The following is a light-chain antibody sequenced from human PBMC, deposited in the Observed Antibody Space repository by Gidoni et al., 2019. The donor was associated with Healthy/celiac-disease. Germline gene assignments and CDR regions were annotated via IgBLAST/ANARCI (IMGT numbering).Light chain of an antibody. V-gene: IGKV1-33*01. CDR2: DAS. Sequence: DIQLTQSPSSLSASVGDRVIITGKASQDISNYLNWYQQKPWKAPKLLIYDASNLETGVPSRFSVSGSGTDFTFTIISLQPEYIATYYCQQYDNLITFGGGTKVEIK. CDR1: QDISNY. J-gene: IGKJ4*01. CDR3: QQYDNLIT.